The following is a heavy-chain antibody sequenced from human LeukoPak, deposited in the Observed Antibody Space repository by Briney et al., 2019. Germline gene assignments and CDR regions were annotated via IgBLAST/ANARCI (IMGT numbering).Heavy chain of an antibody. CDR3: ASAGGYYYDSSGYSSPDY. J-gene: IGHJ4*02. CDR2: IIPIFGTA. CDR1: GGTFSSYA. V-gene: IGHV1-69*01. D-gene: IGHD3-22*01. Sequence: GSSVKVSCKASGGTFSSYAISWVRQAPGQGLEWMGGIIPIFGTANYAQKFQGRVTITADESTRTAYMELSSLRSEDTAVYYCASAGGYYYDSSGYSSPDYWGQGTLVTVSS.